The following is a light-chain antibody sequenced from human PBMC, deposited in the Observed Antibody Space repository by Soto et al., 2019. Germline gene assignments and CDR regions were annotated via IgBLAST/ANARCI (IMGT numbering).Light chain of an antibody. CDR3: SSYAGSNNPHV. V-gene: IGLV2-8*01. CDR2: EVT. J-gene: IGLJ1*01. Sequence: QSVQTHPRAASWSTGQSVTISCTGTSGDIGGYDYVSWYQQHPGKAPKLMIYEVTKRPLGVPDRFSGSKSGNTASLTVSGLQAEDEADYYCSSYAGSNNPHVFGTGTKVTAL. CDR1: SGDIGGYDY.